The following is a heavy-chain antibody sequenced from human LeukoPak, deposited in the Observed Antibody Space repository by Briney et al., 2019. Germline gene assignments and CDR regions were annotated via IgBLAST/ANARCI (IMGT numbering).Heavy chain of an antibody. CDR3: ARGAAGRPYYFDY. J-gene: IGHJ4*02. CDR2: INPNSGGT. D-gene: IGHD1-26*01. V-gene: IGHV1-2*02. CDR1: GYTFTGYY. Sequence: ASVKVSCKTSGYTFTGYYLLWVRQAPGQGLEWMGWINPNSGGTNYAQKFQGRVTMTRDTSITTAYMELTRLRSDDTAVYYCARGAAGRPYYFDYWGQGTLVTVSS.